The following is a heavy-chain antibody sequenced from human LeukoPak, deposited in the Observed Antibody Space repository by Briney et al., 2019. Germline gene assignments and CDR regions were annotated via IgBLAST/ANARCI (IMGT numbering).Heavy chain of an antibody. D-gene: IGHD3-3*01. J-gene: IGHJ3*02. V-gene: IGHV3-23*01. CDR1: GFTFGDYA. CDR3: ARYTWSGYSVDAFDI. CDR2: ISGSGGST. Sequence: GGSLRLSCAASGFTFGDYAMSWVRQAPGKGLEWVSAISGSGGSTYYADSVKGRFTISRDNSKNTLYLQMNSLRAEDTAVYYCARYTWSGYSVDAFDIWGQGTMVTVSS.